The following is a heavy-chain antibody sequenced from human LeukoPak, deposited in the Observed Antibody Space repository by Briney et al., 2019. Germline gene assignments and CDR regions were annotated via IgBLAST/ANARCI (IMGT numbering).Heavy chain of an antibody. CDR2: IYTSGST. V-gene: IGHV4-4*07. Sequence: SETLTLTCTVSGGSISNYYWSWIRQPAGKGLEWIGRIYTSGSTNYNPSLKSRVTISVDKSKNQFSLKLSSVTAADTAVYYCARVDCTNGVCPASCWGEGSTVTVSS. J-gene: IGHJ6*04. CDR3: ARVDCTNGVCPASC. D-gene: IGHD2-8*01. CDR1: GGSISNYY.